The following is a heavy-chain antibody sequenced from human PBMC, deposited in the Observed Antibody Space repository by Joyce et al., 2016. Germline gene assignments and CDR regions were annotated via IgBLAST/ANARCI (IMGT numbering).Heavy chain of an antibody. D-gene: IGHD2-15*01. CDR2: IYPDDSDT. CDR1: GHIFTSSW. Sequence: QLVQSGPEVKKPGESLKISCKDSGHIFTSSWSGWVRQMPGEGLEWVALIYPDDSDTTYSPSFQGQVTISADTSINTTYLQWNRLRASDTAIYYCVRPAHCLGGSCYIGAFEMWGQGTVVTVSP. V-gene: IGHV5-51*01. J-gene: IGHJ3*02. CDR3: VRPAHCLGGSCYIGAFEM.